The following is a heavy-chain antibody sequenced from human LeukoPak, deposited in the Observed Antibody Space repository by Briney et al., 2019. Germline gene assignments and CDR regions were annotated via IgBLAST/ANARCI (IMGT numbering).Heavy chain of an antibody. CDR2: ISDGGSYT. CDR3: ARTRGAGPGGHFDY. V-gene: IGHV3-11*03. CDR1: GFSFSDNY. Sequence: PGGSLRLSRAASGFSFSDNYMSWIRQAPGKGLEWVSYISDGGSYTNYPDSVKGRFTISRDNAKNSLYLQMNSLRDEDTAVYYCARTRGAGPGGHFDYWGLGTLVTVSS. J-gene: IGHJ4*02. D-gene: IGHD6-19*01.